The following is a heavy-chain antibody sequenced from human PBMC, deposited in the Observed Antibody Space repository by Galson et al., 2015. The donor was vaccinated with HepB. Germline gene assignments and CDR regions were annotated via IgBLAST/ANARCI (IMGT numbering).Heavy chain of an antibody. D-gene: IGHD2-15*01. J-gene: IGHJ6*03. Sequence: CAISGDSVSSNSAAWNWIRQSPSRGLEWLGRTYYRSKWYNDYAVSVKSRITINPDTSKNQFSLQLKSVTPEGTAVYYCARGRAVAAGYYCMDVWGKGTTVTVSS. CDR1: GDSVSSNSAA. V-gene: IGHV6-1*01. CDR3: ARGRAVAAGYYCMDV. CDR2: TYYRSKWYN.